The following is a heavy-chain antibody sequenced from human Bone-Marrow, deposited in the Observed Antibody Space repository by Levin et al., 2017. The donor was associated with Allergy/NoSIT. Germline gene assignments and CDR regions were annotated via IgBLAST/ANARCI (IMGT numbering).Heavy chain of an antibody. CDR1: GFTFSSYE. CDR2: ISTSGSIV. V-gene: IGHV3-48*03. CDR3: ARDPRGGDY. J-gene: IGHJ4*02. D-gene: IGHD3-10*01. Sequence: GESLKISCAASGFTFSSYEMKWVRQAPGKGLEWVSYISTSGSIVYYADSVKGRFTISRDNAKNSLYLQMNSLRAEDTAVYYCARDPRGGDYWGQGTLVIVSS.